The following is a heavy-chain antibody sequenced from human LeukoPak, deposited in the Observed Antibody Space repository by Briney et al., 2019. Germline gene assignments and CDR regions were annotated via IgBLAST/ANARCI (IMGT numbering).Heavy chain of an antibody. CDR2: IYYSGST. CDR1: GGSISSYY. D-gene: IGHD1-26*01. J-gene: IGHJ3*02. V-gene: IGHV4-59*01. CDR3: ARDGMYSGSFYAFDI. Sequence: SETLSLTCTVSGGSISSYYWSWIRQPPGKGLEWIGYIYYSGSTNYNPSLKSRVTISVDTSKNQFSLKLSSVTAADAAVYYCARDGMYSGSFYAFDIWGQGTMVTVSS.